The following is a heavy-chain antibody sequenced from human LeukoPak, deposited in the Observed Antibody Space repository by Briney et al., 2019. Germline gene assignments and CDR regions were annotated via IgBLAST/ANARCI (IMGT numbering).Heavy chain of an antibody. CDR2: ISIISSYI. CDR1: GFTFSSYS. V-gene: IGHV3-21*01. J-gene: IGHJ4*02. D-gene: IGHD5-18*01. CDR3: ARERYTYGFDY. Sequence: GGSLRLSCAASGFTFSSYSMNWVRQAPGKGLEWVSSISIISSYIQYADSVKGRFTISRDNAKNSLYLQMNSLRAEDTAVYYCARERYTYGFDYWGQGTLVTVSS.